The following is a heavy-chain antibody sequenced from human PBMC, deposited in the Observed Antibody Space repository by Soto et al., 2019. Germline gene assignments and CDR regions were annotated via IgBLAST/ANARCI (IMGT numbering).Heavy chain of an antibody. CDR3: ASSSRVLLDY. Sequence: QVQLVQSGAEVKKPGSSVKVSCKASGGTFSSYSISWVRQAPGQGLEWMGRIFPILGIANYAQKFQGRVTITADKSTSTAYMELSSLRSEDTAVYYCASSSRVLLDYWGQGTLVTVSS. CDR2: IFPILGIA. J-gene: IGHJ4*02. D-gene: IGHD3-10*01. V-gene: IGHV1-69*02. CDR1: GGTFSSYS.